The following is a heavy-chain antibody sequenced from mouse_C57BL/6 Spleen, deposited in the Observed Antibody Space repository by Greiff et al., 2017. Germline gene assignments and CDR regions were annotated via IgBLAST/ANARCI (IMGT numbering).Heavy chain of an antibody. CDR2: IDPSDSYT. J-gene: IGHJ4*01. Sequence: VQLQQSGPELVMPGASVKLSCKASGYTFTSYWMHWVKQRPGQGLEWIGEIDPSDSYTNYNQKFKGKSTLTVDKSSSTAYMQLSSLTSEDSAVYYCARRGGSMDYWGQGTSVTVSS. D-gene: IGHD1-1*02. CDR3: ARRGGSMDY. CDR1: GYTFTSYW. V-gene: IGHV1-69*01.